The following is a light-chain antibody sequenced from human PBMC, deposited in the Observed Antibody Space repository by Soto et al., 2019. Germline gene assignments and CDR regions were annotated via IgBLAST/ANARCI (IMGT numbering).Light chain of an antibody. CDR2: AAS. CDR1: QSISSY. Sequence: DIQMTQSPSSLSASVGDRVTITCRASQSISSYLNWYQQKPGKAPKLLIYAASSLQSGVPSRFSGSGSGTDFTLTISSLQPEDFASYYCQQSYSMLWTFCQGTKVEIK. CDR3: QQSYSMLWT. V-gene: IGKV1-39*01. J-gene: IGKJ1*01.